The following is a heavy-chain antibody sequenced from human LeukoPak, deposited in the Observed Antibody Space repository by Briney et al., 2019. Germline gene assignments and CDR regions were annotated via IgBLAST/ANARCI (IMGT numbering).Heavy chain of an antibody. J-gene: IGHJ4*02. Sequence: GGSLRLSCAASGFTFSNAWMSWVRQAPGKGLEWVGRIRSKTDGGMTDYAAHVKGRFTISRDDSKNTLYLQMNSLKTEDTAMYYCTTDGLNRGGTFDYWGQGTLVTVSS. D-gene: IGHD3-16*01. CDR2: IRSKTDGGMT. V-gene: IGHV3-15*01. CDR1: GFTFSNAW. CDR3: TTDGLNRGGTFDY.